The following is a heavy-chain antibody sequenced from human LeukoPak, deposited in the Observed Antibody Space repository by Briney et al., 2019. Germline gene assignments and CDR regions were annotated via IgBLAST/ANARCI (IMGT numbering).Heavy chain of an antibody. CDR2: MNPDGSAI. J-gene: IGHJ3*02. CDR1: GFSFSGSW. Sequence: GASLRLSCTASGFSFSGSWMSWVRQLPGKGLEWLADMNPDGSAIVYVDSVKGRFTVSRNNAKNSLYLQMDGLRAEDTAVYYCARDPLNGALDIWGQGTVVTVSS. CDR3: ARDPLNGALDI. V-gene: IGHV3-7*01.